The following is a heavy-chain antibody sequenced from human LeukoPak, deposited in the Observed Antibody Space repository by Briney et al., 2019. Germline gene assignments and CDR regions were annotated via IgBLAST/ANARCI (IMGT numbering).Heavy chain of an antibody. CDR3: ARDGRLRFLEWLLYELDY. V-gene: IGHV1-46*01. CDR1: GYTFTSYY. J-gene: IGHJ4*02. CDR2: INPSGGST. Sequence: ASVKVSCKASGYTFTSYYMHWVRQAPGQGLEWMGIINPSGGSTSYAQKFQGRVTMTRDTSTSTVYMELSSLRSEDTAVYYCARDGRLRFLEWLLYELDYWGQGTLVTVSS. D-gene: IGHD3-3*01.